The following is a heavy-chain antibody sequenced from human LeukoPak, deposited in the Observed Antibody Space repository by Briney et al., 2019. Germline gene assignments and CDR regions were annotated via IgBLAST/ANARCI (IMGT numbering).Heavy chain of an antibody. CDR2: IKQDGSEK. CDR3: ASYYYENLWAFDI. J-gene: IGHJ3*02. CDR1: GFTFSSYW. V-gene: IGHV3-7*03. Sequence: GGSLRLSCAASGFTFSSYWMSWVRQAPGKGLEWVANIKQDGSEKYYVDSVKGRFTISRDNSKNSLYLQMNSLRAEDTAVYYCASYYYENLWAFDIWGQGTMVTVSS. D-gene: IGHD3-22*01.